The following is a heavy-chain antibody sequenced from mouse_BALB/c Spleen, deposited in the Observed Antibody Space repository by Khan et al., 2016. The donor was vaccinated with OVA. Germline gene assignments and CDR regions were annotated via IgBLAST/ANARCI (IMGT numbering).Heavy chain of an antibody. Sequence: EVQLQESGPGLVKPSQSLSLTCTVTGYSITSDYAWNWIRQFPGNKLEWMGYINYSGTTSYNQSLKSRISITRDKSKNQFFLQLNSVTTEDTATYYGARRSVWGAGTTVTVSS. V-gene: IGHV3-2*02. CDR3: ARRSV. CDR1: GYSITSDYA. J-gene: IGHJ1*01. CDR2: INYSGTT.